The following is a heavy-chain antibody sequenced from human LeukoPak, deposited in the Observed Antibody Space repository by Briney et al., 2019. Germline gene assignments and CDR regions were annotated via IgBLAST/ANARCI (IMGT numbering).Heavy chain of an antibody. CDR2: ISYDGSNK. J-gene: IGHJ4*01. V-gene: IGHV3-30*03. CDR1: GFTFSSYG. CDR3: ARDDRGSGSGPPHDY. D-gene: IGHD3-10*01. Sequence: PGGSLRLSCAASGFTFSSYGMHWVRQAPGKGLEWVAVISYDGSNKYYADSVKGRFTISRDNSKNTLSLQMNSLRAEDTAVYYCARDDRGSGSGPPHDYWGPGTLVTVSS.